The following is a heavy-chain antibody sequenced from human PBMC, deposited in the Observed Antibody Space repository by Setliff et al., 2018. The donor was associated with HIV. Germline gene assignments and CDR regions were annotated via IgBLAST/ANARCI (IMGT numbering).Heavy chain of an antibody. V-gene: IGHV4-34*01. D-gene: IGHD7-27*01. Sequence: SETLSLTCAVYGRSFSGYYWNWIRQSPGKGLEWIGEINHSGGTNYNPSLKSRVTMSIDTSKNQFSLNVSSVTAADMAVYYCARGWGHDGFDFWGQGTMVTVSS. CDR3: ARGWGHDGFDF. CDR1: GRSFSGYY. CDR2: INHSGGT. J-gene: IGHJ3*01.